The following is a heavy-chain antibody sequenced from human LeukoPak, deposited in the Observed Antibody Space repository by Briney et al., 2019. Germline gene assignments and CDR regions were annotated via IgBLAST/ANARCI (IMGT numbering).Heavy chain of an antibody. D-gene: IGHD2-21*02. CDR2: ISSSGSTI. CDR3: ARVGDPSYYFDY. J-gene: IGHJ4*02. V-gene: IGHV3-11*04. Sequence: GGSLRLSCAASGFTFSDYYMSWIRQAPGKGLEWVSYISSSGSTIYYADSVKGRFTISRDNAKSALYLQMNSLRAEDTAVYYCARVGDPSYYFDYWGQGTLVTVSS. CDR1: GFTFSDYY.